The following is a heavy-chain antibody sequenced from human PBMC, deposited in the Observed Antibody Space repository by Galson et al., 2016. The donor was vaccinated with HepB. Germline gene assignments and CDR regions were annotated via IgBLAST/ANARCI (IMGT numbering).Heavy chain of an antibody. Sequence: SLTCGVSGDSMSSHDWWSWIRQPPGKGLEWIGEIHPSGSTNSNPSLKSRVTISVDRSRKQFYLRLYSVTAADTAVYYCARALAVNGAFDIWGQGTMVTVSS. CDR3: ARALAVNGAFDI. CDR2: IHPSGST. J-gene: IGHJ3*02. CDR1: GDSMSSHDW. D-gene: IGHD4-17*01. V-gene: IGHV4-4*02.